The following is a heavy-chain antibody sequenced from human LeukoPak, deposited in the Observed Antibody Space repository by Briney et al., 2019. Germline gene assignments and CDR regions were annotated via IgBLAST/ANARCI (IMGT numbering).Heavy chain of an antibody. D-gene: IGHD5-12*01. Sequence: PGRSLRLSCAASGFTFSSYAMSWVRQAAGKGLECVSGVSGSGGSTYYANSVKGRFTISRDNSKNTLYLQMNSLRAEDTAVYYCAKDLDIVATITGNWGQGTLVTVSS. V-gene: IGHV3-23*01. CDR3: AKDLDIVATITGN. CDR1: GFTFSSYA. J-gene: IGHJ4*02. CDR2: VSGSGGST.